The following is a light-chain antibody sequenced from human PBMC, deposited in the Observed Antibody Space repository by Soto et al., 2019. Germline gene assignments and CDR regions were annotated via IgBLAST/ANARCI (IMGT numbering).Light chain of an antibody. J-gene: IGLJ1*01. CDR3: SSYAGPSTPIYV. Sequence: QSALTQPASVSGSPGQSITISCTGTSSDVGSYNYVSWYQHHPGKAPKLMISEVSNQPSGISNRFSGSKSGNTASLTISALQAEDEADYYCSSYAGPSTPIYVFGTGTKVTVL. V-gene: IGLV2-14*01. CDR2: EVS. CDR1: SSDVGSYNY.